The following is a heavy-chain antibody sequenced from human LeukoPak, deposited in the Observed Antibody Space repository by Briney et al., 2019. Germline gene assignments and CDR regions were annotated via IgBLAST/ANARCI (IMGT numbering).Heavy chain of an antibody. Sequence: PSETLSLTCTVSGGSISSYYWSWIRQPPGKGLEWIGYIYYSGSTNYNPSLKSRVTISVDTSKNQFSLKLSSVTAADTAVYYCARGGDYGDHLEFLWGQGTLVTVSS. CDR3: ARGGDYGDHLEFL. CDR2: IYYSGST. CDR1: GGSISSYY. J-gene: IGHJ4*02. D-gene: IGHD4-17*01. V-gene: IGHV4-59*01.